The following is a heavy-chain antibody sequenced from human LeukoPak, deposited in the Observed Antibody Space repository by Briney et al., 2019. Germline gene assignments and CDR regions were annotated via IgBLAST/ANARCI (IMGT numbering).Heavy chain of an antibody. J-gene: IGHJ4*02. CDR1: EFPFSIYA. V-gene: IGHV3-23*01. CDR2: IDASGSDT. Sequence: GGSLRLSCEVSEFPFSIYAMAWVRQAPGQGLEWVSAIDASGSDTYYTDSVKGRFTISRDNSKNTLYLQMNSLRAEDTAVYYCAKAGDSSSWYGDYWGQGTLVTVSS. CDR3: AKAGDSSSWYGDY. D-gene: IGHD6-13*01.